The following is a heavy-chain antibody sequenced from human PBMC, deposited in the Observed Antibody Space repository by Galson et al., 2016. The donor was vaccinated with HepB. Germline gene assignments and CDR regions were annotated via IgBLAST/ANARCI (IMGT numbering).Heavy chain of an antibody. CDR1: GYTFTGHY. V-gene: IGHV1-2*04. CDR2: IDPSSGDT. J-gene: IGHJ3*02. Sequence: SVKVSCKASGYTFTGHYVHWVRQAPGQGLEWMGWIDPSSGDTNCAQKFQGWVTMTRDTSVSTAFMDLNSLKSDDTAMYYWARGIVGASTRSFDIWGQGTMVTVSS. D-gene: IGHD1-26*01. CDR3: ARGIVGASTRSFDI.